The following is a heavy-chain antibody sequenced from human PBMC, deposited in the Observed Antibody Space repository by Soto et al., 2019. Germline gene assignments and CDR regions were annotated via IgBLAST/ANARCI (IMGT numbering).Heavy chain of an antibody. Sequence: EVQLLESGGALVQPGGSLRLFCAASGFTFGTYAMSWVRQAPGKGLDWVSTVGASGHTTNYADSVKGRFTISRDNSKNTPDLQTTSLKVEDTASYYCAKCSRGACFASWGQGTLVVVSS. V-gene: IGHV3-23*01. CDR2: VGASGHTT. J-gene: IGHJ4*02. CDR1: GFTFGTYA. CDR3: AKCSRGACFAS. D-gene: IGHD3-10*01.